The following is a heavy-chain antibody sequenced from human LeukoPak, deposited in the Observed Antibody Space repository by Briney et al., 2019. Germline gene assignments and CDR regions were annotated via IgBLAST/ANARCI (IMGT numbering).Heavy chain of an antibody. V-gene: IGHV3-48*03. CDR1: GFTFSSYE. D-gene: IGHD3-10*01. J-gene: IGHJ4*02. Sequence: GGSLRLSCAASGFTFSSYEMNWVRQAPGKGLEWVSYISSSGSTIYYADSVKGRFTISRDNAKNSLYLQMNSLRAEDTAVYSCAKDLLVGSGPYYFDSWGQGILVIVSA. CDR2: ISSSGSTI. CDR3: AKDLLVGSGPYYFDS.